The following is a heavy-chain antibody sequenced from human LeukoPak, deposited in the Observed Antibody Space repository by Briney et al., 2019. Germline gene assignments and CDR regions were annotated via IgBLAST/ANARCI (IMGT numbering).Heavy chain of an antibody. CDR3: ARGIYGGNSLLVDY. CDR1: GYTFTHYG. D-gene: IGHD4-23*01. V-gene: IGHV1-18*04. CDR2: ISTYDGKT. J-gene: IGHJ4*02. Sequence: ASVKVSCKASGYTFTHYGISWVRQAPGQGLEWMGWISTYDGKTSYAQKFQGRVTMTRDTSISTAYMELSRLRSDDTAVYYCARGIYGGNSLLVDYWGQGTLVTVSS.